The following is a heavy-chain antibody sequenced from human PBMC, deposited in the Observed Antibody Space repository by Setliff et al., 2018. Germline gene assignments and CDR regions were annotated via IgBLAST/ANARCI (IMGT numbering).Heavy chain of an antibody. CDR3: ARDRGLRGFDV. D-gene: IGHD3-10*01. CDR2: ISSSGSTI. J-gene: IGHJ3*01. CDR1: GFTFSNYD. Sequence: LRLSCAASGFTFSNYDMNWVRQAPGKGLEWVSYISSSGSTIYYADSVKGRFTVSRDNAKNSLYLQMNSLRAEDTAVYYCARDRGLRGFDVWGQGTMVTVSS. V-gene: IGHV3-48*03.